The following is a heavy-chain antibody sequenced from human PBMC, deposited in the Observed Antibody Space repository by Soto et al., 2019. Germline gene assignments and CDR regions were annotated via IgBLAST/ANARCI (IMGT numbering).Heavy chain of an antibody. J-gene: IGHJ4*02. Sequence: QVQLVQSGAEVKKPGSSVKVSCKASGGTFSSYAISWVRQAPGQGLEWMGGIIPIFGTANYAQKFQGRVTITADESTSTAYMELSSLRSEDTAVYYCARGDYYDSSGYYYAAYYFDYWGQGTLLTVSS. CDR1: GGTFSSYA. V-gene: IGHV1-69*01. CDR2: IIPIFGTA. CDR3: ARGDYYDSSGYYYAAYYFDY. D-gene: IGHD3-22*01.